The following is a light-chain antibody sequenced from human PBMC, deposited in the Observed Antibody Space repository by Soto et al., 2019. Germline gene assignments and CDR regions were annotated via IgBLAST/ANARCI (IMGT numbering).Light chain of an antibody. CDR2: GAA. CDR3: QHYGSSPKWT. Sequence: EIVLSQSPGTLSLSPGERATLSCRASESVNSSYLAWYQQKPGQAPRLLIYGAANRATGIADRFSGSGSGTDFTLTISRLEPEDFAVYYCQHYGSSPKWTFGQGTKVDIK. V-gene: IGKV3-20*01. CDR1: ESVNSSY. J-gene: IGKJ1*01.